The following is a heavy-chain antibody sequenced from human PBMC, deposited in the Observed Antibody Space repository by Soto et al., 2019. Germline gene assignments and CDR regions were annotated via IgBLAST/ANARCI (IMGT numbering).Heavy chain of an antibody. CDR2: IYYSGST. CDR1: GGSISSSSYY. D-gene: IGHD3-16*01. J-gene: IGHJ6*02. Sequence: TETLSLTCTVSGGSISSSSYYWGWIRQPPGKGLEWIGSIYYSGSTYYNPSLKSRVTISVDTSKNQFSLKLSSVTAADTAVYYCATQGAMGDYYYYGMDVWGQGTKVTVFS. V-gene: IGHV4-39*01. CDR3: ATQGAMGDYYYYGMDV.